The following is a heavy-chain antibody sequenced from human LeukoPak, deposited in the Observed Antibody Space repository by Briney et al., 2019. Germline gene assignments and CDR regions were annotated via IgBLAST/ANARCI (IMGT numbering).Heavy chain of an antibody. Sequence: SETLSLTCTVSGGSISSYYWSWIRQPPGKGLEWIGYIYYSGSTNYNPSLKSRVTISGDTSKNQFSLKLSSVTAADTAVYYCARDARGDYDFWSGYYTPANWFDPWGQGTLVTVSS. J-gene: IGHJ5*02. CDR2: IYYSGST. D-gene: IGHD3-3*01. V-gene: IGHV4-59*01. CDR3: ARDARGDYDFWSGYYTPANWFDP. CDR1: GGSISSYY.